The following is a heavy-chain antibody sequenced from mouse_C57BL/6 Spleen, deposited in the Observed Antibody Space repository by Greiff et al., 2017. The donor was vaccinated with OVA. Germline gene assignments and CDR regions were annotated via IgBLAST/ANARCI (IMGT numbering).Heavy chain of an antibody. CDR1: GYAFSSSW. Sequence: VKLQQSGPELVKPGASVKISCKASGYAFSSSWMNWVKQRPGKGLEWIGRIYPGDGDTNYNGKFKGKATLTADKSSSTAYMQLSSLTSEDSAVYFCARRGGYWYFDVWGTGTTVTVSS. CDR3: ARRGGYWYFDV. CDR2: IYPGDGDT. J-gene: IGHJ1*03. V-gene: IGHV1-82*01.